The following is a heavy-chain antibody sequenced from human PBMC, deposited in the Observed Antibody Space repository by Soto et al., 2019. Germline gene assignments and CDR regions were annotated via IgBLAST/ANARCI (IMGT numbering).Heavy chain of an antibody. Sequence: EVQLLESGGGLVQPGGSLRLSCAASGFTFSSYAMSWVRQAPGKGLEWVSAISGSGGSTYYADSVKGRFTISRDNSKNTLYLQMNSLRAEDTAVYYCAKAYDILTGWWRTLDYWGQGTLVTVSS. J-gene: IGHJ4*02. CDR2: ISGSGGST. CDR3: AKAYDILTGWWRTLDY. CDR1: GFTFSSYA. D-gene: IGHD3-9*01. V-gene: IGHV3-23*01.